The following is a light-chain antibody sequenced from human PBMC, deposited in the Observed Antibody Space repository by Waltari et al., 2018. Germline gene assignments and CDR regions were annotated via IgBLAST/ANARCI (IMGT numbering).Light chain of an antibody. Sequence: EIVLTQSPGTLSLSPGERATLSGRASQSVSRTLAWYQQKPGQAPRLLIYGASTRATGIPERFSGGGSGTDFSLTISRLEPEDFALYYCQHYVRLPATFGQGTKVEIK. CDR2: GAS. J-gene: IGKJ1*01. V-gene: IGKV3-20*01. CDR1: QSVSRT. CDR3: QHYVRLPAT.